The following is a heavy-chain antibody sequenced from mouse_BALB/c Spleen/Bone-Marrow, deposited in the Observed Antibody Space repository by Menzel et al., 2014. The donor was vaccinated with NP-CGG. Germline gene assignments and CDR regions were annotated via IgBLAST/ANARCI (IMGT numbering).Heavy chain of an antibody. CDR2: IDPANGNT. CDR3: ARYYFGCSHVDH. D-gene: IGHD1-1*01. J-gene: IGHJ2*01. Sequence: EAQLQQSGAELVKPGASVKLSCTASGFNIKDTYMHWVKQRPEQGLEWIGRIDPANGNTKYDPKFQGKATITADTSSNTAYPQLSSLTSEDTAVYYCARYYFGCSHVDHWGQGTTPSLPS. CDR1: GFNIKDTY. V-gene: IGHV14-3*02.